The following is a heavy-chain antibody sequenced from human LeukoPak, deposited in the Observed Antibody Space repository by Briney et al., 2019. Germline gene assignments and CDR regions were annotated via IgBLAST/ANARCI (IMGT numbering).Heavy chain of an antibody. CDR1: GFTFSRHW. CDR3: AEGTTG. CDR2: INQDGSGK. D-gene: IGHD1-1*01. V-gene: IGHV3-7*01. Sequence: PGGSLRLSCATSGFTFSRHWMSWVRQAPGKGLEWVANINQDGSGKYYADSVKGRFTISRDNAKNSLYLQMNSLRSEDTAIYYCAEGTTGWGQGTLVTVSS. J-gene: IGHJ1*01.